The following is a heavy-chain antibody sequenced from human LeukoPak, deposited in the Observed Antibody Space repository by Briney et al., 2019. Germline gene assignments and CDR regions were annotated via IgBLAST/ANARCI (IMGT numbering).Heavy chain of an antibody. D-gene: IGHD2-2*01. V-gene: IGHV3-48*01. J-gene: IGHJ6*03. CDR2: ISSSSSTI. Sequence: GGSLRLSCAASGFTFSSYSMNWVRQAPGKGLEWVSYISSSSSTIYYADSVKGRFTISRDNSKNTLYLQMNSLRAEDTAVYYCAKAEGYCSSTSCEPYYYYYMDVWGKGTTVTVPS. CDR3: AKAEGYCSSTSCEPYYYYYMDV. CDR1: GFTFSSYS.